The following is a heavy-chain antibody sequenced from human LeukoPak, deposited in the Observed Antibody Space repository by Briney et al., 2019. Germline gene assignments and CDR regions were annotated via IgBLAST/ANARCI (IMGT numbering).Heavy chain of an antibody. V-gene: IGHV3-48*01. CDR3: ARGAVLWFGELRAFDY. Sequence: GGSLRLSCEASGFTFSSYSMNWVRQAPGKGLEWISYISTSTTTIYYANSVKGRFTISRDNAKNSLYLQMNSLRAEDTAVYYCARGAVLWFGELRAFDYWGQGTLVTVSS. D-gene: IGHD3-10*01. CDR1: GFTFSSYS. CDR2: ISTSTTTI. J-gene: IGHJ4*02.